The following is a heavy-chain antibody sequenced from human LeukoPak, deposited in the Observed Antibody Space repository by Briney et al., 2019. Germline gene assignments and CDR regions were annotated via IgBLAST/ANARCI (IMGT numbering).Heavy chain of an antibody. D-gene: IGHD3-22*01. Sequence: GASVKVSCRASGYTFTSYDINWVRQATGQGLEWMGWMNPNSGNTGYAQKFQGRVTMTRNTSISTAYMELSSLRSDDTAVYYCARAHTYYYDSSGYYTDYWGQGTLVTVSS. CDR2: MNPNSGNT. CDR1: GYTFTSYD. CDR3: ARAHTYYYDSSGYYTDY. V-gene: IGHV1-8*01. J-gene: IGHJ4*02.